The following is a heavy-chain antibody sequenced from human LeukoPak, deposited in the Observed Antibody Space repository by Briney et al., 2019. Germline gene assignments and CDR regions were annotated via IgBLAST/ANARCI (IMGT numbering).Heavy chain of an antibody. CDR1: GFTFRSYN. CDR2: ISNSNSTI. J-gene: IGHJ4*02. D-gene: IGHD3-10*02. Sequence: GGSLRLSCAASGFTFRSYNMNWVRQAPGKGLEGVSYISNSNSTIYYRDSVKGRFTISRDNAENSLYLQMNSLRAEDTAVYYCARGSNSGRGALDFWGQGTLVTVSS. V-gene: IGHV3-48*04. CDR3: ARGSNSGRGALDF.